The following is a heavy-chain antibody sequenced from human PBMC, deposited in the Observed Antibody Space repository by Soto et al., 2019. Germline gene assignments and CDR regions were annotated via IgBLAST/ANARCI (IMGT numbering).Heavy chain of an antibody. CDR3: AHMGLTMVRGATFDP. CDR2: IYWDDAK. J-gene: IGHJ5*02. CDR1: GFSLRTSGAG. D-gene: IGHD3-10*01. V-gene: IGHV2-5*02. Sequence: QIPLKASGPPLVKPTQPLTLTCTFSGFSLRTSGAGVGWFRQPPGKALEWLALIYWDDAKRSSPSLKSRLTSTKDTAKNQVVLTMTNMDPVDTATYDWAHMGLTMVRGATFDPWGKGTLVTVSS.